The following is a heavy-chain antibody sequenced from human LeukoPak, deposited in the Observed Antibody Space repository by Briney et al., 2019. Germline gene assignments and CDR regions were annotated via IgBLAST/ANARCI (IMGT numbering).Heavy chain of an antibody. D-gene: IGHD5-12*01. V-gene: IGHV3-30-3*01. Sequence: PGRSLRLSCAASGFTFSSYAMHWVRQAPGKGLEWVAVISYDGSNKYYADSVKGRFTISRDNSKNTLYLQMNSLRAEDTAVYYCARESYSGYFNPYYFDYWGQGTLVTVSS. J-gene: IGHJ4*02. CDR3: ARESYSGYFNPYYFDY. CDR1: GFTFSSYA. CDR2: ISYDGSNK.